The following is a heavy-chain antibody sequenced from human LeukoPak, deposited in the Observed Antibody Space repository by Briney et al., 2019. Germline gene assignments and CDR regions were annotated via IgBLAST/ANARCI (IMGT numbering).Heavy chain of an antibody. CDR1: GFSVCNNY. V-gene: IGHV3-53*01. CDR2: IYSDGTR. CDR3: AKIKSGIDS. Sequence: GGSLRLSCAAFGFSVCNNYMTWVRQAPGKGLEWVSVIYSDGTRYYRDSVKGRFTISRDNSKNTLYLQMNSLRVEDTALYYCAKIKSGIDSWGQGTLVTVSS. D-gene: IGHD6-25*01. J-gene: IGHJ4*02.